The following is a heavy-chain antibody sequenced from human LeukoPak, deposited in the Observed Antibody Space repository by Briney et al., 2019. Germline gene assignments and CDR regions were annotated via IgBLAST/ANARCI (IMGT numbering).Heavy chain of an antibody. CDR1: GFTFSSYA. CDR2: ISGSGGST. V-gene: IGHV3-23*01. CDR3: AKAGPIGYCSSTSCYEGGTFEY. J-gene: IGHJ4*02. Sequence: PGGSLRLSCAASGFTFSSYAMSWVRQAPGKGLEWVSAISGSGGSTYYADSVKGRFTISRDNSKNTLYLQMNSLRAEDTAVYYCAKAGPIGYCSSTSCYEGGTFEYWGQGTLVTVS. D-gene: IGHD2-2*01.